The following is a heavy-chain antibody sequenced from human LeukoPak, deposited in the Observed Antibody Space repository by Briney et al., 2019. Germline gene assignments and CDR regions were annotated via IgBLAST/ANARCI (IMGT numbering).Heavy chain of an antibody. Sequence: ASVKVSCKTSGYTFTSYDINWVRQATGQGLEWLGWMSPNNGDTGYAQKFQGRVTMTRDTSTNTAYMELSALTSEDTAVYYCARDILTGYYSIGYWGQGTLVTVSS. CDR2: MSPNNGDT. CDR3: ARDILTGYYSIGY. V-gene: IGHV1-8*01. D-gene: IGHD3-9*01. J-gene: IGHJ4*02. CDR1: GYTFTSYD.